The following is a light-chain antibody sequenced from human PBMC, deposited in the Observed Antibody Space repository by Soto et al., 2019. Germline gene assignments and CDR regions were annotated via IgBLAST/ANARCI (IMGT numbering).Light chain of an antibody. CDR1: SSDVGTYNY. CDR3: SSYTTSNTQV. J-gene: IGLJ3*02. V-gene: IGLV2-14*01. CDR2: DVS. Sequence: QSALTQPASVSGSPGQSITISCTGTSSDVGTYNYVSWYQHRPGKAPKLMIYDVSYRPSGVSNRFSGSKSANTASLTISGLQDEDEADYYCSSYTTSNTQVCGGGTKLTVL.